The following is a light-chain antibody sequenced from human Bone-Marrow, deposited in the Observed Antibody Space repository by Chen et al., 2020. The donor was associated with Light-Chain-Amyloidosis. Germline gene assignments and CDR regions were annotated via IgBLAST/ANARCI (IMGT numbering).Light chain of an antibody. CDR3: GAWDSSLSAGL. J-gene: IGLJ2*01. CDR1: TSNIGNNY. V-gene: IGLV1-51*01. Sequence: QSVLTQPPSVSAAPGQRVTISCSGSTSNIGNNYVSWYQQLPGTAPKLLIYDNNRRPSGIPDRFSASKSGTSATLGSTGLQTEDEADYYCGAWDSSLSAGLFGGGTKLTVL. CDR2: DNN.